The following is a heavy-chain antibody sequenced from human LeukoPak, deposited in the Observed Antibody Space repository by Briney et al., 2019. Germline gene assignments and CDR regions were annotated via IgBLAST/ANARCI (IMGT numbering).Heavy chain of an antibody. V-gene: IGHV3-15*07. Sequence: GGSLRLSCAASGYTFSNAWMNWVRQAPGKGLEWVGRIKSKTDGGTTDYAAPVKGRFTISRDDSKNTLYLQMNSLKTEDTAVYYCTTDSTGTTADDAFDIWGQGTMVTVSS. CDR1: GYTFSNAW. D-gene: IGHD1-1*01. CDR2: IKSKTDGGTT. J-gene: IGHJ3*02. CDR3: TTDSTGTTADDAFDI.